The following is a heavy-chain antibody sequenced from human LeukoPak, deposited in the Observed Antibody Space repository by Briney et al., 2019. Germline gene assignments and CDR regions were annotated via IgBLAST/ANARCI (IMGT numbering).Heavy chain of an antibody. D-gene: IGHD1/OR15-1a*01. V-gene: IGHV3-30*02. CDR1: GFTFSTYG. J-gene: IGHJ6*02. Sequence: GGSLRLSCAASGFTFSTYGMHWVRQAPGKGLEWVAFIRYDGSNKYYADSVKGRFTISRDNSKNTLYLQMNSLRTEDTAVYYCGRIAINANNGMDVWGQGTTVTVSS. CDR3: GRIAINANNGMDV. CDR2: IRYDGSNK.